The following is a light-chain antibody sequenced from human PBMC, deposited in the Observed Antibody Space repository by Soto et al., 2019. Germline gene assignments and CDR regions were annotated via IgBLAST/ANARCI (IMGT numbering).Light chain of an antibody. Sequence: DIQMTQSPSTLSASVGDRVTITCRASQSISSWLAWYQQKPGKAPKLLIYKASSLESGVPSRFSGSGSGTEFTLTISTLQPDDFAPYYCQQFNNYPWTFGPGTRVEIK. J-gene: IGKJ1*01. CDR1: QSISSW. CDR3: QQFNNYPWT. V-gene: IGKV1-5*03. CDR2: KAS.